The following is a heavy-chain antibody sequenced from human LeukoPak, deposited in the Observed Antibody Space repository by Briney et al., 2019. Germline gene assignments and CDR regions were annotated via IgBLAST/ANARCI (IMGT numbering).Heavy chain of an antibody. D-gene: IGHD6-19*01. CDR1: GYTFTGYY. J-gene: IGHJ4*02. CDR3: ARPYSSGWTIGY. Sequence: ASVKVSCKASGYTFTGYYMHWVPQAPGQGLEWMGWINPNSGGTNFAQKFQGRVTMTRDTSISTAYMELSRLRSDDTAVYYCARPYSSGWTIGYWGQGTLVTVSS. V-gene: IGHV1-2*02. CDR2: INPNSGGT.